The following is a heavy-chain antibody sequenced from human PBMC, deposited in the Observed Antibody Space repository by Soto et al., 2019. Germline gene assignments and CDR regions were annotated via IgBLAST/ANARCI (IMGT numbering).Heavy chain of an antibody. J-gene: IGHJ4*02. CDR1: GYTFTSYG. CDR3: ARSTPYSGYDPGGFDY. CDR2: ISAYNGNT. Sequence: ASVKVSCKASGYTFTSYGISWVRQAPGQGLEWMGWISAYNGNTNYAQKLQGRVIMTTDTSTSTAYMELRSLRSDDTAVYYCARSTPYSGYDPGGFDYWGQGTLVTVSS. V-gene: IGHV1-18*01. D-gene: IGHD5-12*01.